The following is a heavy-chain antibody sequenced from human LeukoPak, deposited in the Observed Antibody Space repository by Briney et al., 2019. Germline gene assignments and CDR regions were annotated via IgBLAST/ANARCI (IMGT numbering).Heavy chain of an antibody. Sequence: SETLSLTCTVSGGSVSSGSYYWSWIRQPPGEGLEWIGYIYYSGSTNYNPSLKSRVTISLDTSKNQFSLKLSSVTAADTAVYYCARVRYSSGWHWAPPFGYWGQGTLVTVSS. D-gene: IGHD6-19*01. CDR3: ARVRYSSGWHWAPPFGY. V-gene: IGHV4-61*01. J-gene: IGHJ4*02. CDR2: IYYSGST. CDR1: GGSVSSGSYY.